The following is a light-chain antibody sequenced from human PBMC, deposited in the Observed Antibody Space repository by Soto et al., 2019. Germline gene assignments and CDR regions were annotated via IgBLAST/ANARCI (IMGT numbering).Light chain of an antibody. CDR1: SSDVGNYNL. CDR2: ATR. Sequence: QSVLTQPASVSGSPGQSITISCTGTSSDVGNYNLVSWYQQHPGKAPKLIIYATRKRPSGVSNRYSGSKSGNTASLTISGLQADDEATYHCCSYAGSITFTFGGGTKLTVL. CDR3: CSYAGSITFT. J-gene: IGLJ2*01. V-gene: IGLV2-23*02.